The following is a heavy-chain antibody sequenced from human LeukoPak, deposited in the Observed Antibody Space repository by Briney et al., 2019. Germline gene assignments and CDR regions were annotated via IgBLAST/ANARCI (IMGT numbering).Heavy chain of an antibody. CDR1: GFPLNNYW. Sequence: GGSLRLSCAASGFPLNNYWMYWVRQAPGKGLVWVSSINTDGRTTRYAASVQGRFTISRDNAKNTLYLQMNSLSGDDTAVYYCARAGASGRYAAGWFDPWGQGSLVTVSS. D-gene: IGHD6-19*01. J-gene: IGHJ5*02. V-gene: IGHV3-74*01. CDR3: ARAGASGRYAAGWFDP. CDR2: INTDGRTT.